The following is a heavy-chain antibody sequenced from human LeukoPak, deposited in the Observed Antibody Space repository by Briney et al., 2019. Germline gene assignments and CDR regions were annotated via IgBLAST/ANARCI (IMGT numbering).Heavy chain of an antibody. J-gene: IGHJ4*02. CDR3: ARGFCSGGSCYFGSDY. CDR2: ITGSGDIT. V-gene: IGHV3-23*01. Sequence: AITGSGDITYYAGSVKGRFTISRDNSKNTLYLQMNSLRAEDMAVYYCARGFCSGGSCYFGSDYWGQGTLVTVSS. D-gene: IGHD2-15*01.